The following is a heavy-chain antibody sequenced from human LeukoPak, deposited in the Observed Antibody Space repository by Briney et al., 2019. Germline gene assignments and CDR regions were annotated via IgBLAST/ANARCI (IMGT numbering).Heavy chain of an antibody. CDR3: ARCSGGSCYSGFDGAFDI. J-gene: IGHJ3*02. V-gene: IGHV3-20*01. D-gene: IGHD2-15*01. CDR1: GFTFDDYG. CDR2: INWNGGST. Sequence: PGGSLRLSRAASGFTFDDYGMSWVRQAPGKGLEWVSGINWNGGSTGYADSVKGRFTISRDNAKNSLYLQMNSLRAEDTALYHCARCSGGSCYSGFDGAFDIWGQGTMVTVSS.